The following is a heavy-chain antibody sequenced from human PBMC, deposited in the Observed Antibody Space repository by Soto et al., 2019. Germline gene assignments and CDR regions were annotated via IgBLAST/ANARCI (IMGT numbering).Heavy chain of an antibody. CDR3: AGLDYYDSSGYIYYYGMDV. V-gene: IGHV4-4*07. CDR2: IYTSGST. Sequence: PSETLSLTCTVSGGSISSYYWSWIRQPAGKGLEWIGRIYTSGSTNYNPSLKSRVTMSVDTSKNQFSLKLSSVTAADTAVYYCAGLDYYDSSGYIYYYGMDVWGQGTTVTVSS. D-gene: IGHD3-22*01. J-gene: IGHJ6*02. CDR1: GGSISSYY.